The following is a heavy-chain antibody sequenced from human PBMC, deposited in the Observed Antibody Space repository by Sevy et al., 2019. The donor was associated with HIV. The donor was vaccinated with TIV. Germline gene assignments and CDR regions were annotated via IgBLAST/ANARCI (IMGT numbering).Heavy chain of an antibody. Sequence: GGSLILSCAASGFTFSSYEMNWVRQAPGKGLEWVSYISSSGSLIYYADSVKGRFTISRDNAKNSLYLQMNSLRAEDTAVYYCAGGVVIGTTFDYWGQGTLVTVSS. D-gene: IGHD3-22*01. CDR2: ISSSGSLI. CDR1: GFTFSSYE. J-gene: IGHJ4*02. V-gene: IGHV3-48*03. CDR3: AGGVVIGTTFDY.